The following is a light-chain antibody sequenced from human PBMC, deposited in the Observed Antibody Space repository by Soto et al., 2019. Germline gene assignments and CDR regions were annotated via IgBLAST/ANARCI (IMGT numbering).Light chain of an antibody. V-gene: IGLV2-14*01. CDR2: DVS. CDR3: SSYTSSTTRV. J-gene: IGLJ1*01. Sequence: QSVLTQPASVSGSPGQSITISCTGTSSDVGDYNYVSWYQQHPGKAPKLMIYDVSNRSSGVSNRFSGSKSGSTASLTISGLQAEDEADYYCSSYTSSTTRVFGTGTKLTVL. CDR1: SSDVGDYNY.